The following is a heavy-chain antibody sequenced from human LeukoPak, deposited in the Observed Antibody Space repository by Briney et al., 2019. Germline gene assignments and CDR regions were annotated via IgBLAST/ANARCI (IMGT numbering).Heavy chain of an antibody. Sequence: GASVKVSCKASGYSFTGHYMHWVRQAPGQGLEWMGWISGYNGNTNYAQQKLQGRVTMTTDTSTSTAYMELRSLRSDDTAVYYCARDLKRGYSSGRYSWGTGSSNDYWGQGTLVTVSS. CDR1: GYSFTGHY. J-gene: IGHJ4*02. V-gene: IGHV1-18*04. CDR2: ISGYNGNT. CDR3: ARDLKRGYSSGRYSWGTGSSNDY. D-gene: IGHD6-19*01.